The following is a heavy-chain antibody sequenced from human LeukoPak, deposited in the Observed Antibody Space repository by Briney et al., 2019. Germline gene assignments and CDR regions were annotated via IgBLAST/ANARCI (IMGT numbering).Heavy chain of an antibody. CDR2: INPNSGGT. V-gene: IGHV1-2*02. CDR1: GYTFTGYY. D-gene: IGHD2-2*01. J-gene: IGHJ4*02. Sequence: ASVKVSCKASGYTFTGYYMHWVRQAPGRGIEWMGWINPNSGGTNYAQKFQGRVTMTRDTSISTAYMELSRLRSDDTAVYYCARGEVVPATVWYDYWGQGTLVTVSS. CDR3: ARGEVVPATVWYDY.